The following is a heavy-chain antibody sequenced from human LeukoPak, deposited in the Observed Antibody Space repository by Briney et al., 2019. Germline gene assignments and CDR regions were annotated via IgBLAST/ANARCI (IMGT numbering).Heavy chain of an antibody. CDR2: IIPIFGTA. V-gene: IGHV1-69*05. CDR3: ARAFGYGDSYYFDY. Sequence: ASVKVSCKASGGTFSSYAISWVRQAPGQGLEWMGRIIPIFGTANYAQKFQGRVTITTDESTSTAYMELSSLRSEDTAVYYCARAFGYGDSYYFDYWGQGTLVTASS. CDR1: GGTFSSYA. J-gene: IGHJ4*02. D-gene: IGHD4-17*01.